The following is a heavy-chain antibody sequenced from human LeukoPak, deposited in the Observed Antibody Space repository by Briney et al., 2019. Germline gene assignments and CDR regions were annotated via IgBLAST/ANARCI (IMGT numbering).Heavy chain of an antibody. CDR1: GFTFSSYG. J-gene: IGHJ2*01. Sequence: GRSLRLSCAASGFTFSSYGMHWVRQAPGKGLEWVSYISSSGYTIYYADSVRGRFTISRDNAKNSLYLQMNSLRAEDTAVYYCARGGFLESSWWYFDLWGRGTLVTVSS. V-gene: IGHV3-48*04. CDR2: ISSSGYTI. CDR3: ARGGFLESSWWYFDL. D-gene: IGHD1-1*01.